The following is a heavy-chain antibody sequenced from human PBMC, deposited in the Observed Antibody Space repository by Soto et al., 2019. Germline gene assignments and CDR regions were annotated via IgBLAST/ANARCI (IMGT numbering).Heavy chain of an antibody. CDR2: IYDRGTT. CDR3: ARGGNWNSYYYRLDV. D-gene: IGHD1-1*01. V-gene: IGHV4-59*01. J-gene: IGHJ6*02. CDR1: GDSISSYY. Sequence: SETLSLTCTVSGDSISSYYWTWIRQPPGKGLEWIAYIYDRGTTNYNPSLKRRVTISLDTSKNQFSLKMSSVTAADTAVYYCARGGNWNSYYYRLDVWGQGTTVT.